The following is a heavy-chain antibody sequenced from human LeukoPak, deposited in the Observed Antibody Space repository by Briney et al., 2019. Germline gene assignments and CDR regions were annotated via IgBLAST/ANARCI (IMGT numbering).Heavy chain of an antibody. CDR2: ISAYNGNT. CDR1: GYTFTSYG. CDR3: AREGRFLEWLLESAAFDI. J-gene: IGHJ3*02. V-gene: IGHV1-18*01. Sequence: ASVKVSCKASGYTFTSYGISWVRQAPGQGLEWMGWISAYNGNTNYARKLQGRVTMTTDTSTSTAYMELRSLRSDDTAVYYCAREGRFLEWLLESAAFDIWGQGTMVTVSS. D-gene: IGHD3-3*01.